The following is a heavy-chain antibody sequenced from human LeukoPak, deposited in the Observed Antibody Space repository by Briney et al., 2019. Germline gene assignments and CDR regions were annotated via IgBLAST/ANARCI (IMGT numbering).Heavy chain of an antibody. D-gene: IGHD2-2*01. CDR3: ARAPFSYCSSTSCYLDY. Sequence: PGRSLRLSCAASGFTFSSYAMHWVRQAPGKGLEWVAVISYDGSNKYYADSVKGRFTISRDNSKNTLYLQMNSLRAEDMAVYYCARAPFSYCSSTSCYLDYWGQGTLVTVSS. J-gene: IGHJ4*02. CDR2: ISYDGSNK. CDR1: GFTFSSYA. V-gene: IGHV3-30-3*01.